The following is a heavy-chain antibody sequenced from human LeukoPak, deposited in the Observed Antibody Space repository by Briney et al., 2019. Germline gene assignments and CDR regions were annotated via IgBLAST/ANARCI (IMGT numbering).Heavy chain of an antibody. CDR3: AGSDCTNGVCRYLRVFDY. D-gene: IGHD2-8*01. V-gene: IGHV4-39*01. CDR1: GGSISSSSYY. Sequence: SETLSLTCTVSGGSISSSSYYWGWIRQPPGKGLQWIESNYYSGSTYYNPSLKSRVTISVDTSKNQFSLKLSSVTAADTAVYYCAGSDCTNGVCRYLRVFDYWGQGTLVTVSS. J-gene: IGHJ4*02. CDR2: NYYSGST.